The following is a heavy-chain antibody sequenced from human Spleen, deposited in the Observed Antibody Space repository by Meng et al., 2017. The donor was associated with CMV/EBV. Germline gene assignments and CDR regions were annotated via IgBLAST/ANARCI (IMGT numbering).Heavy chain of an antibody. Sequence: YGGSFSDYYWNCIRQPPGKGLEWIGEINPSGSTNYNPSLKSRVTISVDTSKNQFSLRLNSVTAADTAVYYCARGRDFWSGYPRFDPWGQGTLVTVSS. J-gene: IGHJ5*02. CDR3: ARGRDFWSGYPRFDP. CDR2: INPSGST. V-gene: IGHV4-34*01. CDR1: GGSFSDYY. D-gene: IGHD3-3*01.